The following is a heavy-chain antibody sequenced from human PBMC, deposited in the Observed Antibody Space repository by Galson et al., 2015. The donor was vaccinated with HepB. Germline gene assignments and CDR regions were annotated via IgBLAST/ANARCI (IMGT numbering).Heavy chain of an antibody. CDR1: GSSFPSYW. CDR2: VYPGDSDT. V-gene: IGHV5-51*01. D-gene: IGHD5-18*01. J-gene: IGHJ3*02. Sequence: QSGAEVTKPGESLKISCTGSGSSFPSYWIGWVRQMPGKGLEWMGIVYPGDSDTRYSPSFQGQVTISADKSISTAYLQWSSLKASDTAMYYCARRSYTAMVVDIWGQGTMVTVSS. CDR3: ARRSYTAMVVDI.